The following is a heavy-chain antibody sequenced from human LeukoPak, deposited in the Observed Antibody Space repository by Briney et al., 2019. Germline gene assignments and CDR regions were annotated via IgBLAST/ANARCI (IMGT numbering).Heavy chain of an antibody. CDR2: INHSGST. Sequence: PSETLSLTCAVYGGSFSGYYWSWIRQPPGKGLEWTGEINHSGSTNYNPSLKSRVTISVDTSKNQFSLKLSSVTAADTAVYYCARIDIPAIAVAGTFGPWGQGTLVTVSS. CDR3: ARIDIPAIAVAGTFGP. V-gene: IGHV4-34*01. D-gene: IGHD6-19*01. CDR1: GGSFSGYY. J-gene: IGHJ5*02.